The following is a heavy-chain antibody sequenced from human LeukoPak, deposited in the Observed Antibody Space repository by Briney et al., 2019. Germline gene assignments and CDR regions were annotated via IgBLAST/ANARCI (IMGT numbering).Heavy chain of an antibody. V-gene: IGHV3-30-3*01. CDR1: GFTFSSYA. CDR2: ISYDGSNK. CDR3: ANRPLEFYCSSTSCYFGGWYFDL. J-gene: IGHJ2*01. D-gene: IGHD2-2*01. Sequence: GGSLRLSCAASGFTFSSYAMHWVRQAPGKGLEWVAVISYDGSNKYYADSVKGRFTISRDNSKNTLYLQMNSLRAEDTAVYCCANRPLEFYCSSTSCYFGGWYFDLWGRGTLVTVSS.